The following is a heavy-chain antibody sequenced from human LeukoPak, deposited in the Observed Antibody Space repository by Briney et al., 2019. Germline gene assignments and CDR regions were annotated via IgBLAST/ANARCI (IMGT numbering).Heavy chain of an antibody. Sequence: GGSLRLSCAPSGFTFSSYAMSWVRQPPGKGLEWVSAISGSGGSTYYADSVKGRFTISRDNSKNTLYLQMNSLTAEDTAVYYCARSIGFSEYWGQGTLVTVSS. CDR3: ARSIGFSEY. J-gene: IGHJ4*02. CDR2: ISGSGGST. V-gene: IGHV3-23*01. CDR1: GFTFSSYA.